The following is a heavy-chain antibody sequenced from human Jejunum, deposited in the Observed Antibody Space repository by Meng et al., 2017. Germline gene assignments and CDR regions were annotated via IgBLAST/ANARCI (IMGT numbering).Heavy chain of an antibody. J-gene: IGHJ4*02. V-gene: IGHV4-39*01. Sequence: QVQLQESGPGLVKPSETLSLTCTVSGDSITSGSYYWVWLRQPPGTGLEWIGSIQHSGSTYYNPSLKSRVSLSVDRSKNQFSLNLNSVAAADTAVYYCARLTYVRYFDYWGQGTLVTVSS. CDR2: IQHSGST. CDR1: GDSITSGSYY. CDR3: ARLTYVRYFDY. D-gene: IGHD3-10*02.